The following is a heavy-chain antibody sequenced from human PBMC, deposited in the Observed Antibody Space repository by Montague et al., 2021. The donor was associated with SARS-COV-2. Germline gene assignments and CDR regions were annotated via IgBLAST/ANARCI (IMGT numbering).Heavy chain of an antibody. CDR3: ARGHSSGGFWYYVVAFDV. CDR1: GASITIGTYY. Sequence: SETLSLTCTVSGASITIGTYYWIWMRQSPGKPLEWVGNIHDSGNTNYYPSLQSRVSIFKDTSKNQFSLNLNSVTAADTAVYYCARGHSSGGFWYYVVAFDVWGQGTMVTVST. D-gene: IGHD2-15*01. V-gene: IGHV4-61*01. J-gene: IGHJ3*01. CDR2: IHDSGNT.